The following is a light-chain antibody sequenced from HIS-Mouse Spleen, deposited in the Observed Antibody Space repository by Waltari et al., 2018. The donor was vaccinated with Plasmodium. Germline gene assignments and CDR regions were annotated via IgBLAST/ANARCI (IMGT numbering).Light chain of an antibody. J-gene: IGLJ2*01. CDR3: SSYTSSSTVV. V-gene: IGLV2-14*01. CDR1: SSDVGGYNY. CDR2: EVI. Sequence: QSALTQPASVSGSPGQSITISCTGTSSDVGGYNYVSWYQQHPGKAPKLMSYEVINRASGVSNRFSGSKSGNTASLTISGLQAEDEADYYCSSYTSSSTVVFGGGTKLTVL.